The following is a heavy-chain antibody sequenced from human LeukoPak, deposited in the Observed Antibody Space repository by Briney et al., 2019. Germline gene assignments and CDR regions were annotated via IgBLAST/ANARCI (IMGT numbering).Heavy chain of an antibody. CDR2: IMQGGSEK. J-gene: IGHJ4*02. CDR1: GFTFSNYW. D-gene: IGHD6-6*01. Sequence: GGSLRLSCVASGFTFSNYWMSWVRQSPRRGLEWVATIMQGGSEKYYVDSVKGRFTISRDNAQSSLYLQLNSLRAEDTAVYYCARRTLPRGGISSYFENWGRGTLVTVSS. CDR3: ARRTLPRGGISSYFEN. V-gene: IGHV3-7*01.